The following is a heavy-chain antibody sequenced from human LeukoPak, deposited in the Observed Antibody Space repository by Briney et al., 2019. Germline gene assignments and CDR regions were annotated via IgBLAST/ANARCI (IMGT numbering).Heavy chain of an antibody. V-gene: IGHV4-30-2*01. CDR3: ARESYSSSSDYMDV. CDR1: GVSISSGGYY. CDR2: IYHSGST. J-gene: IGHJ6*03. D-gene: IGHD6-6*01. Sequence: TSETLSLTCTVSGVSISSGGYYWSWIRQPPGKGLEWIGCIYHSGSTYYNPSLKSRVTISVDRSKNQFSLKLSSVTAADTAVYYCARESYSSSSDYMDVWGKGTTVTVSS.